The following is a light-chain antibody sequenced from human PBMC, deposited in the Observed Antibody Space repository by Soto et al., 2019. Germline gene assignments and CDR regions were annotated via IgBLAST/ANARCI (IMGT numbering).Light chain of an antibody. Sequence: EIVMTQSPDSLSVSPGERATLSCRASQSVTSNLAWYQQKPGQAPRLLIDGASTSATGIPARFSGSGSGNEVTLTIISLQSEDFAVYHGQPDNNLPPTFGQGTRLEIK. J-gene: IGKJ5*01. CDR3: QPDNNLPPT. CDR2: GAS. CDR1: QSVTSN. V-gene: IGKV3-15*01.